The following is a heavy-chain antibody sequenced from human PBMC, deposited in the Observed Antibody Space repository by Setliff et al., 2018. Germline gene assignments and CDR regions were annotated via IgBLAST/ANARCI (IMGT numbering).Heavy chain of an antibody. J-gene: IGHJ5*01. V-gene: IGHV1-8*01. CDR3: ARELRSPYWHLDS. CDR1: GYSFTSYD. CDR2: VSPIDDGKP. D-gene: IGHD3-16*01. Sequence: ASVKVSCKASGYSFTSYDINWVRLAAGQGLEWMGWVSPIDDGKPGYAQKFQGRVTITADESTSTGYMELRSLRSDDTAVYYCARELRSPYWHLDSWGQGTQVTVSS.